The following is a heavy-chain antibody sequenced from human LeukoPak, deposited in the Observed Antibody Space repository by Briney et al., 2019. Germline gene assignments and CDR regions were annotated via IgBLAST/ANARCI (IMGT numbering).Heavy chain of an antibody. CDR3: ARVGIAAAGPDY. CDR1: GFTFSNYA. J-gene: IGHJ4*02. Sequence: GGSLRLSCVASGFTFSNYAMSWVRQAPGKGLEWVSAISGGGESTYTDSVKGWFTISRDNSKNTLYLQMNGLRAEDTAVYYCARVGIAAAGPDYWGQGTLVTVSS. D-gene: IGHD6-13*01. CDR2: ISGGGEST. V-gene: IGHV3-23*01.